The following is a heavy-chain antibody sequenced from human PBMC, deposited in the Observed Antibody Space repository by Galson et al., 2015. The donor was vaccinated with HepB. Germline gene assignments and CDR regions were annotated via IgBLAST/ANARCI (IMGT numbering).Heavy chain of an antibody. CDR2: ISYDGSNK. CDR1: GFTFSSYA. Sequence: SLRLSCAASGFTFSSYAMHWVRQAPGKGLEWVAVISYDGSNKYYADSVKGRFTISRDNSKNTLYLQMNSLRAEDTAVYYCARSQTAYGHDYYYYGMDVWGQGTTVTVSS. V-gene: IGHV3-30*04. CDR3: ARSQTAYGHDYYYYGMDV. J-gene: IGHJ6*02. D-gene: IGHD3-10*01.